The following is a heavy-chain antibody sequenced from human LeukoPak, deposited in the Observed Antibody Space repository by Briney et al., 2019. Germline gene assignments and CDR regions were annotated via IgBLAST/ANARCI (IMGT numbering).Heavy chain of an antibody. J-gene: IGHJ5*01. CDR2: INYRGST. D-gene: IGHD3-3*01. Sequence: SETLSLTCTVSGGSLSSTTYYWGWIRQPPGKRLEWIASINYRGSTYLSASLKSRGTISVDTSKNQVSLRLTSVTAADTAVYYCARDVDFVDYWFDSWGQGILVTVSS. CDR3: ARDVDFVDYWFDS. CDR1: GGSLSSTTYY. V-gene: IGHV4-39*07.